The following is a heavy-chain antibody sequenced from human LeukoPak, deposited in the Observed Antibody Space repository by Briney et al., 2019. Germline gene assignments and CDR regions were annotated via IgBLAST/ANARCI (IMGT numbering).Heavy chain of an antibody. D-gene: IGHD3-22*01. CDR1: GVSISSYY. V-gene: IGHV4-59*01. CDR2: IYYSGST. Sequence: SETLSLTCTVSGVSISSYYWSWIRQPPGKGLEWIGYIYYSGSTNYNPSLKSRVTISVDASKNQFSLKLSSVTAADTAVYYCARDKTYYYDSSGYNYFDYWGQGTLVTVSS. J-gene: IGHJ4*02. CDR3: ARDKTYYYDSSGYNYFDY.